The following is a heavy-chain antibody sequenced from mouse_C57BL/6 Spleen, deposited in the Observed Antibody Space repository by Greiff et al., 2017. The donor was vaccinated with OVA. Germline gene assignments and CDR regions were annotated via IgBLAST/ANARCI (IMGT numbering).Heavy chain of an antibody. J-gene: IGHJ4*01. Sequence: VQLQQSGAELVKPGASVKISCKASGYAFSSYWMNWVKQRPGTGLEWIGQLYPGDGDTNYNGKFKGKATLTADKSSSTAYMQLSSLTSEDSAVYFCARRDGNHPLYAMDYWGQGTSVTVSS. CDR3: ARRDGNHPLYAMDY. D-gene: IGHD2-1*01. CDR1: GYAFSSYW. CDR2: LYPGDGDT. V-gene: IGHV1-80*01.